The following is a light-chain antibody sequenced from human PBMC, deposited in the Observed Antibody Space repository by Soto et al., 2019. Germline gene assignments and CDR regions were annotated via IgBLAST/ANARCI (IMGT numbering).Light chain of an antibody. CDR1: QRINSN. CDR2: GAS. J-gene: IGKJ1*01. Sequence: DIQMTQSPSSLSASVGDRVTITCRASQRINSNLNWYQQKPGKAPKLLIYGASTLQSGVPSRFSGSGSGTDFTLTINSLQPEDFATYYCQQSYSTPPWTFGQGTKVEIK. V-gene: IGKV1-39*01. CDR3: QQSYSTPPWT.